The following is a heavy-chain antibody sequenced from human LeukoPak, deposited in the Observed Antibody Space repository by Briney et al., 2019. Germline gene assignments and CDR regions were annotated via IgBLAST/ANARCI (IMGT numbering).Heavy chain of an antibody. V-gene: IGHV3-15*01. J-gene: IGHJ4*02. CDR1: GFTFSNAW. CDR3: TGPGEYSSSSVIDY. CDR2: IQSKTDGGTT. Sequence: GGSLRLSCAASGFTFSNAWMNWVRQAPGKGLEWVGRIQSKTDGGTTDYAAPVEGRFTIARDDSKNTVYLQMNSLKTEDTAVYYCTGPGEYSSSSVIDYWGQGTLVTVSS. D-gene: IGHD6-6*01.